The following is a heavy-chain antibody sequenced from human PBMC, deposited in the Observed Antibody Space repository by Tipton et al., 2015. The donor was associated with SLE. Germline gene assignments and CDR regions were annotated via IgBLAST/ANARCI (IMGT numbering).Heavy chain of an antibody. CDR3: AKGLYDFWSGYFDY. D-gene: IGHD3-3*01. Sequence: SLRLSCAASGFTFSSYAMSWVRQAPGKGLEWVSAISGSGGSTYYADSVKGRFTISRDNSKDTLYLQMNSLRAEDTAVYYCAKGLYDFWSGYFDYWGQGTLVTVSS. V-gene: IGHV3-23*01. J-gene: IGHJ4*02. CDR1: GFTFSSYA. CDR2: ISGSGGST.